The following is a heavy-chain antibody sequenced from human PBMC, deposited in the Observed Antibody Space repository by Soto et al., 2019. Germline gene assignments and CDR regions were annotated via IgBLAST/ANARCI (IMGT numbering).Heavy chain of an antibody. Sequence: VQLRQSGSGLVKPSGTLSLTCFVSGTSISSTFWWTWVRQAPGKGLEWIGEIYHSGMAKYNPSLKSRVTISVDKSSNQFSRTLTSVTAADTAMYYCATLPPRIVVVMSPFPSWGQGTPVTVSS. CDR3: ATLPPRIVVVMSPFPS. J-gene: IGHJ4*02. D-gene: IGHD2-21*01. CDR2: IYHSGMA. CDR1: GTSISSTFW. V-gene: IGHV4-4*02.